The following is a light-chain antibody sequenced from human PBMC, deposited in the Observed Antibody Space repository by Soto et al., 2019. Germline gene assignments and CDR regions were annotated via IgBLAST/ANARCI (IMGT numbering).Light chain of an antibody. J-gene: IGKJ4*01. CDR1: QDIRNY. Sequence: DMEVTLYPSSLLPFLRDIVTISCWASQDIRNYLAWYQQKPGKAPKGLVYSAFTLHSGVPSRFSGSGSGTDFTLTIGSQLSRGFGVYCCHEYARWQPLSFGGGTKVDIK. CDR2: SAF. V-gene: IGKV1-17*01. CDR3: HEYARWQPLS.